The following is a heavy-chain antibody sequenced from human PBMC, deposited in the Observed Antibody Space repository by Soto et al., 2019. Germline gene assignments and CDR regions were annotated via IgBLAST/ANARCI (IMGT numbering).Heavy chain of an antibody. CDR2: IYYSGST. CDR1: GDSISSYY. Sequence: TDTLSLTCTVYGDSISSYYWRWILQPPGKGLECIGYIYYSGSTNYNPSLKSRVTISVDTSKNQFSLKLSSVTAADTAVYYCARRIQLWSLGFEPWGQGTLVTVS. D-gene: IGHD5-18*01. J-gene: IGHJ5*02. V-gene: IGHV4-59*08. CDR3: ARRIQLWSLGFEP.